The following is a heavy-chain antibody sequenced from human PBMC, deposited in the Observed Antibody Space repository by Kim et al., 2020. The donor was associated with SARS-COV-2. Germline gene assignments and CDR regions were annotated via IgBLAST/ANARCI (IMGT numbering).Heavy chain of an antibody. V-gene: IGHV3-15*01. CDR2: IKSKTDGGTT. D-gene: IGHD4-17*01. J-gene: IGHJ4*02. Sequence: GGSLRLSCAASGFTFSNAWMSWVRQAPGKGLEWVGGIKSKTDGGTTDYAAPVKGRFTISRDDSKNTLYLQMNSLKTEDPAVYYCTTDLEGDYVHWGQGTLVTVSS. CDR1: GFTFSNAW. CDR3: TTDLEGDYVH.